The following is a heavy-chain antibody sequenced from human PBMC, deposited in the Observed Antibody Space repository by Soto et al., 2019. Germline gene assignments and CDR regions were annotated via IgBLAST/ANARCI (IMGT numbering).Heavy chain of an antibody. CDR2: IYWDDSK. Sequence: QITLKESGPTLVKPTQTLTLTCTFSGFSLITDRVGVGWIRQPPGKALEWLAVIYWDDSKTYRPSLESRLTITKDTSKNQVALTMTNMDSLDTATYYCAHAYGGRSLYWGQGTLVTVSS. CDR3: AHAYGGRSLY. CDR1: GFSLITDRVG. J-gene: IGHJ4*02. V-gene: IGHV2-5*02. D-gene: IGHD1-26*01.